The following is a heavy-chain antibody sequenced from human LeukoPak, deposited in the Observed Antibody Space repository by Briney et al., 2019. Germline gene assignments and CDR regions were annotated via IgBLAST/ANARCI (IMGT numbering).Heavy chain of an antibody. D-gene: IGHD5-24*01. Sequence: ASVKVSCKASGYTFTTYYMHWVRQARGQALEWLGIINPSGGSTNYAQKFQGRVTITADESTSTAYMELSSLRSEDTAVYYCARSSEMATTSFDYYYFDYWGQGTLVTVSS. V-gene: IGHV1-46*01. CDR1: GYTFTTYY. J-gene: IGHJ4*02. CDR2: INPSGGST. CDR3: ARSSEMATTSFDYYYFDY.